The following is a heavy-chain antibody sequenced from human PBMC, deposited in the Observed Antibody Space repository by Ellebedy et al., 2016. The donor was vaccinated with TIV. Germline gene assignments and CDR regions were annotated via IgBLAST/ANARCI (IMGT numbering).Heavy chain of an antibody. CDR1: GASIRGYY. V-gene: IGHV4-59*01. Sequence: MPSETLSLTCTVSGASIRGYYWSWIRQSPGAGLEWLAHVYHDGSTKYNSSLNSRGTMSMDTSKNQFSLTLTSVTAADTAVYYCAREDGNGNNTRWGQGTLVTVSS. D-gene: IGHD5-24*01. J-gene: IGHJ1*01. CDR3: AREDGNGNNTR. CDR2: VYHDGST.